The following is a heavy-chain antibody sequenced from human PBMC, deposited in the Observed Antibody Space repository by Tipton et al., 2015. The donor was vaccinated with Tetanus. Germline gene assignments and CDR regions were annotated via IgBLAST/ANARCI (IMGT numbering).Heavy chain of an antibody. CDR3: ARETSLTTSY. V-gene: IGHV3-33*01. Sequence: SLRLSCAASGFSFSTYNFHWVRQAPGKGLEWVAVIWYDGTTTYYADSVKGRFTISRDNSKSTLFLQMNSLRAEDTAVYYCARETSLTTSYWGQGTLVTVSS. CDR2: IWYDGTTT. D-gene: IGHD4-17*01. J-gene: IGHJ1*01. CDR1: GFSFSTYN.